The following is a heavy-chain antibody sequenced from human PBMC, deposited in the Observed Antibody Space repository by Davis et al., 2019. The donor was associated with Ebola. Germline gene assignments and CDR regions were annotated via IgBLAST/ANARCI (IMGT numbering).Heavy chain of an antibody. CDR1: GFTFSSYA. D-gene: IGHD2/OR15-2a*01. V-gene: IGHV3-23*01. J-gene: IGHJ6*02. Sequence: GGSLRLSCAASGFTFSSYAMSWVRQAPGQGLEWVPVISGSGGSTYYADSVKGRFTISRDNSKNTLYLQLNSLRADDTALYYCAKGGARYFYHYYGMDVWGQGTTVTVSS. CDR2: ISGSGGST. CDR3: AKGGARYFYHYYGMDV.